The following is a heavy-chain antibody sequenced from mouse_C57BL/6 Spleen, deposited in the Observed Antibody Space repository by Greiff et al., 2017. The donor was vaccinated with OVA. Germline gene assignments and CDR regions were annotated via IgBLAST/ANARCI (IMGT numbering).Heavy chain of an antibody. CDR1: GYSFTSYY. D-gene: IGHD2-4*01. CDR3: ARGAYDYEAWFAY. V-gene: IGHV1-66*01. CDR2: IYPGSGNT. J-gene: IGHJ3*01. Sequence: VKLVESGPELVKPGASVKISCKASGYSFTSYYIHWVKQRPGQGLEWIGWIYPGSGNTKYNEKFKGKATLTADTSSSTAYMQLSSLTSEDSAVYYCARGAYDYEAWFAYWGQGTLVTVSA.